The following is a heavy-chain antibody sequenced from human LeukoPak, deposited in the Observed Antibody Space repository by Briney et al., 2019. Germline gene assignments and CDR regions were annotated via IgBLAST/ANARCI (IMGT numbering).Heavy chain of an antibody. CDR1: GGSVSSGSYY. CDR3: AGRSVGGGERFDY. CDR2: VYYSANT. Sequence: SETLSLTCTVSGGSVSSGSYYWTWIRQPPGKGLEWIGYVYYSANTNYSPSLKSRVTISVDTSKNQFALKLTSVTAADTAVYYCAGRSVGGGERFDYWGQGTLVTVSS. V-gene: IGHV4-61*01. J-gene: IGHJ4*02. D-gene: IGHD3-16*01.